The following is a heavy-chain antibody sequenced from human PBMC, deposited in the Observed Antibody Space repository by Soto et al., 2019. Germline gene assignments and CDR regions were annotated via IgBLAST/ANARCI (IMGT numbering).Heavy chain of an antibody. CDR3: TRANWYSEY. J-gene: IGHJ4*02. V-gene: IGHV4-59*11. Sequence: QVQLQESGPGLVKPSETLSLTCSVSGGSISNHYWSWIRQPPGKGLELIGYIYYNGNTHYNPSLKSRVTMSVDTSRNQISLKLTTVTAADTAVYYCTRANWYSEYWGQGTLVTVSS. CDR2: IYYNGNT. CDR1: GGSISNHY. D-gene: IGHD7-27*01.